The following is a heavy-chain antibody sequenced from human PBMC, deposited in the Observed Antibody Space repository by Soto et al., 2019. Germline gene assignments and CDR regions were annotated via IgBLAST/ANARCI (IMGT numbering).Heavy chain of an antibody. V-gene: IGHV3-30-3*01. J-gene: IGHJ4*02. CDR2: ISYDGSHK. CDR1: GFTFSNFA. D-gene: IGHD4-4*01. Sequence: TGGSLRLSCAASGFTFSNFAMYWVRQAPGKGLEWVTVISYDGSHKYYADSVKGRFTISRDNAKNSLYLQMNSLRAEDTAVYYCARDGPTVSFDYWGQGTLVTVSS. CDR3: ARDGPTVSFDY.